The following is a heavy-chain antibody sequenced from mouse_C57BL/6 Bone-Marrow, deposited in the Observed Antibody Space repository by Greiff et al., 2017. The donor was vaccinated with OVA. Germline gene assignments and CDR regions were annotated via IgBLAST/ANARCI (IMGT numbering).Heavy chain of an antibody. J-gene: IGHJ3*01. CDR1: GYAFTNYL. V-gene: IGHV1-54*01. D-gene: IGHD1-1*01. CDR3: ARGELHGSSSVAY. CDR2: INPGSGGT. Sequence: QVQLQQSGAELVRPGTSVKVSCKASGYAFTNYLIEWVKQRPGQGLEWIGVINPGSGGTNYNEKFKGKATLTADKSSSTAYMQLSSLTSEDSAVFFCARGELHGSSSVAYWGRGTLVTVTA.